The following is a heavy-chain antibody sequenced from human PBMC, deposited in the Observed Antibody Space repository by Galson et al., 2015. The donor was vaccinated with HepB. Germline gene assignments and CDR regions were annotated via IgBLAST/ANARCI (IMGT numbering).Heavy chain of an antibody. Sequence: SLRLSCAASGFTVSSNYMSWVRQAPGKGLEWVSVIYSGGSTYYADSVKGRFTISRDNSKNTLYLQMNSLRAEDTAVYYCARDPPYDAPQTYAFDIWGQGTMVTVSS. CDR2: IYSGGST. CDR3: ARDPPYDAPQTYAFDI. J-gene: IGHJ3*02. D-gene: IGHD3-16*01. V-gene: IGHV3-66*01. CDR1: GFTVSSNY.